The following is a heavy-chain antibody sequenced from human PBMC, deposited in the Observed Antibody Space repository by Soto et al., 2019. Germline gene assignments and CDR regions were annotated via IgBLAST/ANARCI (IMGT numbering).Heavy chain of an antibody. CDR2: INSDGSST. CDR3: AREMTTLTHNWFDP. D-gene: IGHD4-17*01. Sequence: GGSLRLSCAASGFTFSSYWRNWVRQAPGKGLVWVSRINSDGSSTSYADSVKGRFTISRDNAKNTLYLQMNSLRAEDTAVYYCAREMTTLTHNWFDPWGQGTLVTVSS. CDR1: GFTFSSYW. V-gene: IGHV3-74*01. J-gene: IGHJ5*02.